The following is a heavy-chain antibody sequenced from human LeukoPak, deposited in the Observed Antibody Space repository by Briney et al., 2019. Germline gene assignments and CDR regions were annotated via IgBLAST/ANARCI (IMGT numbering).Heavy chain of an antibody. CDR2: IIPIFGTA. Sequence: GSSVKASCKASGGTFSSYAISWVRQAPGQGLEWMGGIIPIFGTANYAQKFQGRVTITADESTSTAYMELSSLRSEDTAVYYCARGTSPYYDSSGYYYGNADYWGQGTLVTVSS. CDR3: ARGTSPYYDSSGYYYGNADY. J-gene: IGHJ4*02. D-gene: IGHD3-22*01. V-gene: IGHV1-69*01. CDR1: GGTFSSYA.